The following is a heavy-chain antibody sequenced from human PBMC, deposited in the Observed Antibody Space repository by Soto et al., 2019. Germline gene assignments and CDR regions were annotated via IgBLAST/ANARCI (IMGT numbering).Heavy chain of an antibody. J-gene: IGHJ4*02. CDR2: IIPIFGTA. D-gene: IGHD3-16*02. CDR1: GGTFSSYA. V-gene: IGHV1-69*01. Sequence: GXSVKVSCKASGGTFSSYAISWVRQAPVQGLEWMGGIIPIFGTANYAQKFQGRVTITADESTSTAYMELSSLRSEDTAVYYCARAIPYVYDYVWGSYRYGYFDYWGQGTLVTVSS. CDR3: ARAIPYVYDYVWGSYRYGYFDY.